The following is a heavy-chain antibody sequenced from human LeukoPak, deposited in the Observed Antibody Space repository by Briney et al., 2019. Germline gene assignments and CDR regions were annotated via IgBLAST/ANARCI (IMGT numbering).Heavy chain of an antibody. CDR2: FGDGGASM. CDR3: AKSTIAAGGPTPYFQH. V-gene: IGHV3-23*01. J-gene: IGHJ1*01. D-gene: IGHD6-13*01. Sequence: PGGSLRLSCAASGFTFGTYGMHWVRQAPGKGLEWVSGFGDGGASMYSAASVKGRFTISRDNSKNTLYLQMNNLRAEDTAVYYCAKSTIAAGGPTPYFQHWGQGTLVTVSS. CDR1: GFTFGTYG.